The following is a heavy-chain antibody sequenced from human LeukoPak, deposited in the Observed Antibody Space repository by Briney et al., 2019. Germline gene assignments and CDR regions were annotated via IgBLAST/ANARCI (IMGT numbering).Heavy chain of an antibody. D-gene: IGHD3-3*01. J-gene: IGHJ4*02. Sequence: PGGSLRLSCAASGFTFSDYAMTWVRQAPGKGLEWVSSISASGDTTYYADSVKGRFSISRDNSKSSLYLQMTSLRAEDTAVYSCARSLIHPIRSGFDSWGQGALVTVSS. CDR3: ARSLIHPIRSGFDS. V-gene: IGHV3-23*01. CDR2: ISASGDTT. CDR1: GFTFSDYA.